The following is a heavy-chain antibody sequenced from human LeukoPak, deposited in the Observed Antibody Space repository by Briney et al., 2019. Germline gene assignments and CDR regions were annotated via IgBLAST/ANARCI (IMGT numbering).Heavy chain of an antibody. CDR3: ARDVGLVAGSYFDY. CDR2: ISSSGSTI. D-gene: IGHD6-19*01. V-gene: IGHV3-48*03. CDR1: GFTFSSYE. Sequence: GGSLRLSCAASGFTFSSYEMNWVRQAPGKGLEWVSYISSSGSTIYYADSVKGRFTISRDSAKNSLYLQMNSLRAEDTAVYYCARDVGLVAGSYFDYWGQGTLVTVSS. J-gene: IGHJ4*02.